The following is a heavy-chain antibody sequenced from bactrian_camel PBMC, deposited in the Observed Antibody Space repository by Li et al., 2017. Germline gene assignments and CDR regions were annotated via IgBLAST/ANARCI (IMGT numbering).Heavy chain of an antibody. CDR1: GFTFSSYG. V-gene: IGHV3S31*01. J-gene: IGHJ4*01. CDR2: IIRDGDTT. D-gene: IGHD3*01. CDR3: ATRYGLGAKRGGYNY. Sequence: VQLVESGGGLVQPGGSLGLSCAASGFTFSSYGMSWVRQAPGKGLEWVSRIIRDGDTTSYADSVKGRFTISRDNAKNTLYLQLTSLKTEDTAMYYCATRYGLGAKRGGYNYWGQGTQVTVS.